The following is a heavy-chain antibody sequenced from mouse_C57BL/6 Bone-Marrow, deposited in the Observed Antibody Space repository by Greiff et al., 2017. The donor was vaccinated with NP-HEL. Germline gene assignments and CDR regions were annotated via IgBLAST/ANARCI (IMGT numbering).Heavy chain of an antibody. Sequence: QVQLQQSGAELVRPGASVKLSCKASGYTFTSYGISWVKQRPGQGLEWIGEIYPRSGNTYYNEKFKGKATLTADKSSSTAYMELRSLTSEDSAVYFCARPLVYDGYAWLAYWGQGTLVTVSA. CDR2: IYPRSGNT. V-gene: IGHV1-81*01. J-gene: IGHJ3*01. CDR3: ARPLVYDGYAWLAY. D-gene: IGHD2-3*01. CDR1: GYTFTSYG.